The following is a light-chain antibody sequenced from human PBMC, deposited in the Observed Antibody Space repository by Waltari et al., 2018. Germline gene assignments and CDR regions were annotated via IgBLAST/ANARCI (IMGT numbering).Light chain of an antibody. Sequence: DIQLTQSPSSLSASVGDRVTTTCRASQSISSYLNWYQQKPGKAPELLIYGTSSLQSGVPSRFSGSGSGTDFTLTISSLQSEDFATYYCQQGYSTPYTFGQGTKLEIK. CDR2: GTS. CDR3: QQGYSTPYT. J-gene: IGKJ2*01. V-gene: IGKV1-39*01. CDR1: QSISSY.